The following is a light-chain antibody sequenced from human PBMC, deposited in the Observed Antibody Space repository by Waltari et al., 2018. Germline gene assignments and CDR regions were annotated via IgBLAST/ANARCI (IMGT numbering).Light chain of an antibody. J-gene: IGLJ2*01. Sequence: QSVLTQPPSVSGAPGQRVTISCTGSWRNIAAGYDVHWYQQLPGKAPTLLVYGVNTRPPGVPDRFFGSKSGTSASLAIPGLQPEDEADYYCQSYDTSLGVVFGGGTKLTVL. CDR1: WRNIAAGYD. CDR3: QSYDTSLGVV. CDR2: GVN. V-gene: IGLV1-40*01.